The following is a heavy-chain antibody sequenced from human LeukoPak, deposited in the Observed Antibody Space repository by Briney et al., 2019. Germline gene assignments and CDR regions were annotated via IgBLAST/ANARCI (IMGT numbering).Heavy chain of an antibody. CDR2: IKLEGSEK. CDR3: AREGTMVRGVIGAFDI. D-gene: IGHD3-10*01. CDR1: GFTFSSYW. Sequence: GGSLRLSCAASGFTFSSYWMSWVSQDPGKGLEWVANIKLEGSEKYYVDSVKGRFTISRDNAKNSLYLQMNSLRAEDTAVYYCAREGTMVRGVIGAFDIWGQGTMVTVSS. J-gene: IGHJ3*02. V-gene: IGHV3-7*05.